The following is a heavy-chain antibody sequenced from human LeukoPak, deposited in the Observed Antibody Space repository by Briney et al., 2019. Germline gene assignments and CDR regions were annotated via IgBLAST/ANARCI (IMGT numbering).Heavy chain of an antibody. D-gene: IGHD3-3*01. V-gene: IGHV3-7*01. Sequence: GGSLRLSCAASGFTFSSYWMSWVRQAPGKGLEWVANIKQDGSEKYYVDSVKGRFTISRDNAKNSLYLQMNSLRAEDTAVYYCAKDETVWSGYDAFDIWGQGTMVTVSS. CDR3: AKDETVWSGYDAFDI. CDR1: GFTFSSYW. CDR2: IKQDGSEK. J-gene: IGHJ3*02.